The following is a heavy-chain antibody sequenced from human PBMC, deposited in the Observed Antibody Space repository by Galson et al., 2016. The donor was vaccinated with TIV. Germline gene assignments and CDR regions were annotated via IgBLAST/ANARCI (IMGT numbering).Heavy chain of an antibody. Sequence: PALVKPTQTLRLTCTFSGFSITTSGVTVGWIRQPPGKALEWLAVIYWNDDKRYRPSLKSRLTITKETSKNQVVLMLSNMDPVDTATYYCAHGPSHIMTDYYYFDYWGQGALVTVSS. CDR2: IYWNDDK. J-gene: IGHJ4*02. V-gene: IGHV2-5*01. CDR3: AHGPSHIMTDYYYFDY. CDR1: GFSITTSGVT. D-gene: IGHD3-9*01.